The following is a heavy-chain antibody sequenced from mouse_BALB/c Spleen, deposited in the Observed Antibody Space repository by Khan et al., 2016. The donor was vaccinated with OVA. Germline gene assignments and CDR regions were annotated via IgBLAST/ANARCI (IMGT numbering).Heavy chain of an antibody. Sequence: EVQLVESGPGLVKPSQSLSLTCTVTGYSITSGYAWNWIRQFPGNKLEWMGYISYSGSTSYNPSLRSRISITRGTSKNQFFLQLNSVTTEDTATYYCARKNYYGYAMDYWGQGTSVTVSS. CDR2: ISYSGST. D-gene: IGHD1-1*01. CDR3: ARKNYYGYAMDY. J-gene: IGHJ4*01. CDR1: GYSITSGYA. V-gene: IGHV3-2*02.